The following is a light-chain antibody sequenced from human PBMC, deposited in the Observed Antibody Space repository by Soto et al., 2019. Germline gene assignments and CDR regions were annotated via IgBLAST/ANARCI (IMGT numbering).Light chain of an antibody. CDR1: SSDVGGYDF. J-gene: IGLJ1*01. V-gene: IGLV2-14*03. CDR2: DVS. CDR3: SSYTSISTYV. Sequence: QSVLTQPASVSGSPGQSITISCTGTSSDVGGYDFVSWYQHHPGKAPRLMIYDVSHRPSGVSDRVSASKSGNTASLTISGLLAEDEADYYCSSYTSISTYVFGTGTKVTVL.